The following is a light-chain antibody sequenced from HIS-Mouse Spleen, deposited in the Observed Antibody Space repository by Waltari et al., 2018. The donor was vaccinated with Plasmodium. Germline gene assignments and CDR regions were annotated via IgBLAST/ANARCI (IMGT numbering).Light chain of an antibody. CDR1: ALPKQY. Sequence: SYELTQPPSVSVSPGQTARITCSGDALPKQYAYWSQQKPGQAPVLVIYQDSERPSGIPERFSGSSSGTTVTLTISGVQAEDEADYYCQSADSSGTPNWVFGGGTKLTVL. V-gene: IGLV3-25*03. CDR3: QSADSSGTPNWV. CDR2: QDS. J-gene: IGLJ3*02.